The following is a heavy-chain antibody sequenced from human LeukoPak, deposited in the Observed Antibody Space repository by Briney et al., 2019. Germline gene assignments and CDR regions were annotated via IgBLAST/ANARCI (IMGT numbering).Heavy chain of an antibody. J-gene: IGHJ4*02. Sequence: GGSLRLSCAASGFTFRNYVIHWVRQAPDKGLEWVAVTSSDLNVKLYADSVKGRFTISRDNSRSTLYLQMNSLRPEDTAIYYCAREGYYGSGSPPSLYFDYWGQGTLVTVSS. CDR3: AREGYYGSGSPPSLYFDY. D-gene: IGHD3-10*01. CDR1: GFTFRNYV. V-gene: IGHV3-30-3*01. CDR2: TSSDLNVK.